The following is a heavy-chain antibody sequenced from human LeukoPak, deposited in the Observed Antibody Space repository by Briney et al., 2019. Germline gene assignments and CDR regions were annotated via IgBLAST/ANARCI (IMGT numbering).Heavy chain of an antibody. Sequence: SETLSLTCTVSGGSISSSSYYWGWIRQPPGKGLEWIGSIYYSGSTYYNPSLKSRVTISVDTSKNQFSLKLSSVTAVDTAVYYCASRSQKVVVLIWGQGTMVTVSS. CDR2: IYYSGST. V-gene: IGHV4-39*01. CDR1: GGSISSSSYY. D-gene: IGHD2-2*01. CDR3: ASRSQKVVVLI. J-gene: IGHJ3*02.